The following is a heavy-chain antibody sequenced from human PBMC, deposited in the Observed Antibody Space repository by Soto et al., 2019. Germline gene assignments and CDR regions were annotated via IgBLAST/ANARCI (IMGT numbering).Heavy chain of an antibody. CDR3: ARASPTYDDILTPYSHYGMDV. CDR2: IIPIFGTA. J-gene: IGHJ6*02. CDR1: GGAFSSYA. D-gene: IGHD3-9*01. V-gene: IGHV1-69*01. Sequence: QVQLVQSGAEVKKPGSSVKVSCKASGGAFSSYAISWVRQAPGQGLEWMGGIIPIFGTANYAQKFQGRVTITADESTSTAYMELSSLRSEDTAVYYCARASPTYDDILTPYSHYGMDVWGQGTTVTVSS.